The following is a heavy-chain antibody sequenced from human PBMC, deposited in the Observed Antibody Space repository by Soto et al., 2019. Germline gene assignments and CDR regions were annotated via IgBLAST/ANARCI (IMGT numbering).Heavy chain of an antibody. V-gene: IGHV1-69*12. J-gene: IGHJ2*01. CDR2: ITPMFGTA. Sequence: QVQLVQSGAEVKKPGSSVKVSCKASGGTFSRYAISWVRQAPGQGLEWMGGITPMFGTANYAQKFQGRVTNTADESTSTVHMELTRLTSEDTTVYYCAQTLGSAVAGPGRFDLWGRGTLVIVSS. CDR3: AQTLGSAVAGPGRFDL. CDR1: GGTFSRYA. D-gene: IGHD6-19*01.